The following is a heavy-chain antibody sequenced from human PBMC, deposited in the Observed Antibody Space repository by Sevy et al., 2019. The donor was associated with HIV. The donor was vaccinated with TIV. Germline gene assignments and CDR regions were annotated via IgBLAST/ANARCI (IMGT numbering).Heavy chain of an antibody. Sequence: SETLSLTCTVSGGSVSRSTYYWGWIRQPPGKGLEWIGSIPYSASTYYNPSLKSRVTISVDTSKNQFSLKLSSVTAADTAVYYCARHSSMTMLTMNYWGQGTLVTVSS. CDR2: IPYSAST. V-gene: IGHV4-39*01. CDR1: GGSVSRSTYY. CDR3: ARHSSMTMLTMNY. D-gene: IGHD4-17*01. J-gene: IGHJ4*02.